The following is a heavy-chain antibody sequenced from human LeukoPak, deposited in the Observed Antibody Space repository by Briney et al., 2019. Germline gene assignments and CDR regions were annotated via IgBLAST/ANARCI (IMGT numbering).Heavy chain of an antibody. Sequence: GSSVKVSCKASLYTFTGYYMHWVRQAPGQGLEWMGRINPNSGGTNYAQKFQGRVTMTRDTSISTAYMELSRLRSDDTAVYYCARGEIVGATKLKIMPDYWGQGTLVTVSS. CDR1: LYTFTGYY. V-gene: IGHV1-2*06. CDR3: ARGEIVGATKLKIMPDY. CDR2: INPNSGGT. J-gene: IGHJ4*02. D-gene: IGHD1-26*01.